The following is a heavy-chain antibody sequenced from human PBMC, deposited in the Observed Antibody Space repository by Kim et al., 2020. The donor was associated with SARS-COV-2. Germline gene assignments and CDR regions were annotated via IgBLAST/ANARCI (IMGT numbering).Heavy chain of an antibody. J-gene: IGHJ6*01. D-gene: IGHD3-16*01. Sequence: GGSLRLSCVGSGFIFRTNAMNWVRQAPGKGLEWVSGIGSDESTHYADSVKGRFTISRDNSKNTLHLQMSSLRAEDTAVYYGAKCLYDYTAMDFWGQGIT. V-gene: IGHV3-23*01. CDR2: IGSDEST. CDR1: GFIFRTNA. CDR3: AKCLYDYTAMDF.